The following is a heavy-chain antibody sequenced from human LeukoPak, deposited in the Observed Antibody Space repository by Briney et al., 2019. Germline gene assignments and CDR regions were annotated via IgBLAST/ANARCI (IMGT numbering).Heavy chain of an antibody. CDR1: GLTFSNYA. V-gene: IGHV3-23*01. Sequence: PGGSLRLSCAASGLTFSNYAMTWVRQAPGKGLEWVSTIAGDGASTYYADSVRGRFTISRDNSMNTLYLQMNSLRAEDTAVYYCARDATYGDYPDYWGQGTLVTVSS. D-gene: IGHD4-17*01. CDR3: ARDATYGDYPDY. J-gene: IGHJ4*02. CDR2: IAGDGAST.